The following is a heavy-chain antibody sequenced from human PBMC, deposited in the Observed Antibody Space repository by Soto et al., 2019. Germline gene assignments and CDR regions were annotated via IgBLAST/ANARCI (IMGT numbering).Heavy chain of an antibody. V-gene: IGHV1-69*01. D-gene: IGHD3-10*01. Sequence: QVQLVQSGAEVKKPGSSVKVSCKASGGTFSSHVFNWVRQAPGQGLEWMGGIMPIIGTANYAQKIQGRVTITADESTSTAYIELSSLRSEDTAVYYCARDLEFRDGNISHLDYWGQGTLVTVSS. CDR3: ARDLEFRDGNISHLDY. CDR1: GGTFSSHV. J-gene: IGHJ4*02. CDR2: IMPIIGTA.